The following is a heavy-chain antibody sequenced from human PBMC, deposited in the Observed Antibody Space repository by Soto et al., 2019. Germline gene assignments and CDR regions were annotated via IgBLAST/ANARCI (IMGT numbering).Heavy chain of an antibody. V-gene: IGHV3-9*01. D-gene: IGHD5-18*01. J-gene: IGHJ4*02. Sequence: GGSLRLSCASYGFIFYDYAMDWVRQAPGKGLDLVSVINWNTGSIGYADSVKGRFTISKYHTKNSLYLQMNSLRAEDTALYYCAKALSGYTYGPFDYWGQGTLVTVSS. CDR3: AKALSGYTYGPFDY. CDR2: INWNTGSI. CDR1: GFIFYDYA.